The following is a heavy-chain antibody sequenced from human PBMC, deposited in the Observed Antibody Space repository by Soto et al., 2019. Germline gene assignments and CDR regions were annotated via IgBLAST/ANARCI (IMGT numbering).Heavy chain of an antibody. CDR2: ISAYNGNT. CDR1: GYTFTSYG. Sequence: ASVKVSCKASGYTFTSYGISWVRQAPGQGLEWMGWISAYNGNTNYAQKLQGRVTMTTDTSTSTAYMELRSLRSDDTAVYYCARMSPPRGFGEYEWFDPWGQGTLVTVSS. CDR3: ARMSPPRGFGEYEWFDP. V-gene: IGHV1-18*01. J-gene: IGHJ5*02. D-gene: IGHD3-10*01.